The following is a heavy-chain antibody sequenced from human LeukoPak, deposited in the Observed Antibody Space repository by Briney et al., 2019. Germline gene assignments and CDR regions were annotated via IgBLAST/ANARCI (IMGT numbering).Heavy chain of an antibody. CDR1: GYTFTTYW. CDR2: IDPSDSFI. CDR3: AKVYSSAYPLDS. Sequence: GESLKISCKGSGYTFTTYWITWVRQMPGEGLEWMGRIDPSDSFIEYSPSFQGHVTISSDKSINTAYLQWSSLKASDTAMYFCAKVYSSAYPLDSWGQGTLVTVSS. J-gene: IGHJ4*02. V-gene: IGHV5-10-1*01. D-gene: IGHD3-22*01.